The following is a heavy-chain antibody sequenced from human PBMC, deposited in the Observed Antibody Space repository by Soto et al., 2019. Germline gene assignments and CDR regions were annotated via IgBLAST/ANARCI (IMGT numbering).Heavy chain of an antibody. CDR2: IYYSGST. Sequence: SETLSLTCTVSGGSVSSYYWSWIRQSPGKGLDWIGYIYYSGSTKYKPSLKSRVTISVDTSKNQFSLKVSSATAADSALYYCARHSNRNYGLYYFDYWGLGALVTVSS. D-gene: IGHD4-4*01. J-gene: IGHJ4*02. CDR3: ARHSNRNYGLYYFDY. CDR1: GGSVSSYY. V-gene: IGHV4-59*08.